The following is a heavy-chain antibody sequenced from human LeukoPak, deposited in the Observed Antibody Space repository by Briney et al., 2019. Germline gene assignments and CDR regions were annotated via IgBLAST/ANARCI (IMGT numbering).Heavy chain of an antibody. Sequence: PGGSLRLSCAASGFTFSSYAMHWVRQAPGKGLEWVAVISYDGSNKYYADSVKGRFTISRDNSKNTLYLQVNSLRAEDTAVYYCARDFYGSGSLPHDYWGQGTLVTVSS. V-gene: IGHV3-30*04. CDR1: GFTFSSYA. J-gene: IGHJ4*02. D-gene: IGHD3-10*01. CDR3: ARDFYGSGSLPHDY. CDR2: ISYDGSNK.